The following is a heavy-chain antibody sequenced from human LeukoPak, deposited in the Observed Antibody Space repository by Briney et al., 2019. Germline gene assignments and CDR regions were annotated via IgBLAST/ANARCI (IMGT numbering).Heavy chain of an antibody. CDR1: GYSFLNYW. J-gene: IGHJ4*02. Sequence: GESLKISCKGSGYSFLNYWIGWGRQMPGKGLEWMGILYPGDSETRYSPSFQGQVTISVDKSISTAFLQWSSLKASDTAIYYCARATGDDGYFDYWGRGTLVTVSS. V-gene: IGHV5-51*01. CDR2: LYPGDSET. CDR3: ARATGDDGYFDY.